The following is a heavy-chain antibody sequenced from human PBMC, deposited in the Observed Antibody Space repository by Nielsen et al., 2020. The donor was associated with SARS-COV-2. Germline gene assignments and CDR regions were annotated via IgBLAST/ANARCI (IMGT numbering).Heavy chain of an antibody. CDR1: GFTISTYA. V-gene: IGHV3-23*01. CDR3: AREAGSYSLDY. Sequence: GESLKISCVVSGFTISTYAMSWVRQAPGKGLEWVSAISASTYYADSVKGRFTISRDNSKNTLYLQMNSLRAEDTAVYYCAREAGSYSLDYWGQGTLVTVSS. J-gene: IGHJ4*02. CDR2: ISAST. D-gene: IGHD1-26*01.